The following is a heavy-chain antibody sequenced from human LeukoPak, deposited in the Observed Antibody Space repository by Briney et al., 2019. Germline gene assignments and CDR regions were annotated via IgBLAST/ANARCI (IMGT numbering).Heavy chain of an antibody. CDR1: GYSISSGHY. CDR3: ARDPPVDP. Sequence: PSEALSLTCTVSGYSISSGHYWGWIRQPPGKGLEWFGSIYHSGSTYYNPSLQSRVTISVDTSKNQFSLKLSSVTAADTAVYYCARDPPVDPWGQGTLVTVSS. V-gene: IGHV4-38-2*02. J-gene: IGHJ5*02. CDR2: IYHSGST.